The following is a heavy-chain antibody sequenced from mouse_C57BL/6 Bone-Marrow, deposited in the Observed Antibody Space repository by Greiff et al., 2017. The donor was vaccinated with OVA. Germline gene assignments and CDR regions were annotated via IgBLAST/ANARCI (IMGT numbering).Heavy chain of an antibody. D-gene: IGHD2-4*01. CDR1: GYTFTDYY. J-gene: IGHJ3*01. V-gene: IGHV1-26*01. CDR3: AKPGNEYDETGFAD. CDR2: INPNNGGT. Sequence: EVQLLQSGPELVKPGASVKISCTASGYTFTDYYMNWVKQSHGKSLEWIGDINPNNGGTSYNQKFKGKATLTVDKSSSTAYMELRSLTSEDSADYYSAKPGNEYDETGFADWGQGTPVTVSA.